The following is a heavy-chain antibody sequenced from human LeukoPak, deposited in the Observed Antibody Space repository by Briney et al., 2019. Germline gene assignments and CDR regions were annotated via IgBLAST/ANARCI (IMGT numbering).Heavy chain of an antibody. CDR1: GFTFSSYW. Sequence: PGGSLRLSCAASGFTFSSYWMSWVRQAPGKGLEWVANIIQDGIEKNYVDSVNGRFTISRDNAKNSLYLQMNSLRAEDTAVYYCAREVYSSSRPADAFDIWGQGTMVTVSS. CDR2: IIQDGIEK. CDR3: AREVYSSSRPADAFDI. V-gene: IGHV3-7*01. J-gene: IGHJ3*02. D-gene: IGHD6-13*01.